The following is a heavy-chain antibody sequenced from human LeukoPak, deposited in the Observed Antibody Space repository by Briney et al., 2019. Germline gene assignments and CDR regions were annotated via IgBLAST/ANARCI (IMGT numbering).Heavy chain of an antibody. CDR1: GYTFSDFY. CDR2: ITPKSGDT. D-gene: IGHD3-3*02. V-gene: IGHV1-2*02. CDR3: AKVRLADERAWAH. Sequence: ASVKVSCKASGYTFSDFYIHWVRQAPGQGLEYVGWITPKSGDTYSPQRFQGRVTMTRDASISTAYMELSSLRSDDTAVYFCAKVRLADERAWAHWGQGTLVTVSS. J-gene: IGHJ1*01.